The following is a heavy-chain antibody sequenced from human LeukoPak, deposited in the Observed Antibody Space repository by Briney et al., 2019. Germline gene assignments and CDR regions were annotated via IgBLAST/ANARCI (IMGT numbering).Heavy chain of an antibody. Sequence: GGSLRLSCAASGFTFSRFDMNWVRHARGKGLEWVSSISTSSRYIYYRDSVKGRFTISRDDAKNSLYLQMNSLRVEDTAVYYCARADCSGSTCYLRRSWFDPWGQGTLVTVSS. CDR1: GFTFSRFD. J-gene: IGHJ5*02. V-gene: IGHV3-21*01. D-gene: IGHD2-2*01. CDR3: ARADCSGSTCYLRRSWFDP. CDR2: ISTSSRYI.